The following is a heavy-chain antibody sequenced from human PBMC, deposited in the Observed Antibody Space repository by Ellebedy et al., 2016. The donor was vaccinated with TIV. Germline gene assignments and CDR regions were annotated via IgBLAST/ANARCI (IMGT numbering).Heavy chain of an antibody. D-gene: IGHD3-3*01. CDR1: GGSFSGYY. Sequence: SETLSLXXAVYGGSFSGYYWSWIRQPPGKGLEWIGEINHSGSTNYNPSLKSRVTISVDTSKNQFSLKLSSVTAADTAVYYCARGPYYDFWSGYRRNNWFNPWGQGTLVTVSS. J-gene: IGHJ5*02. V-gene: IGHV4-34*01. CDR3: ARGPYYDFWSGYRRNNWFNP. CDR2: INHSGST.